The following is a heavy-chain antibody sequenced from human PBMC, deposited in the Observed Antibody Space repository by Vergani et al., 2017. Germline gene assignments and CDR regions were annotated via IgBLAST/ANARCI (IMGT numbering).Heavy chain of an antibody. CDR3: ARSIVSRNPPDYFDT. Sequence: QGQLQESGPGLVRPSETLSLTCTVSGGSLSGYYRNWIRQTPGEGLEWIGYVEDSGYFNYNPSLKTRVSMSSDTSNNQFSLMLSSVTVADTAVYYSARSIVSRNPPDYFDTWGQGALVTVSS. CDR1: GGSLSGYY. J-gene: IGHJ4*02. CDR2: VEDSGYF. D-gene: IGHD1-14*01. V-gene: IGHV4-59*01.